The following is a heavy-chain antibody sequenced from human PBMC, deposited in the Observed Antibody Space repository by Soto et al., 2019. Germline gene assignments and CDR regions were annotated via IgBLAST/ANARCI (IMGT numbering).Heavy chain of an antibody. D-gene: IGHD2-2*01. CDR1: GFTFSSYG. J-gene: IGHJ6*02. V-gene: IGHV3-33*01. CDR2: IWYDGSNK. Sequence: GGSLRLSCAASGFTFSSYGMHWVRQAPGKGLEWVAVIWYDGSNKYYADSVKGRFTISRDNSKNTLYLQMNSLRAEDTAVYYCARDMAYCSSTSCYVLYYYYGMDVWGQGTTVTVSS. CDR3: ARDMAYCSSTSCYVLYYYYGMDV.